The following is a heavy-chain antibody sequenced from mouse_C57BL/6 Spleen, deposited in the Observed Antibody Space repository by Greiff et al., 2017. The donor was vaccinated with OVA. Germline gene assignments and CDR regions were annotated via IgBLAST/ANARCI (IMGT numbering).Heavy chain of an antibody. CDR3: ARHDSSYGYFDV. Sequence: DVKLVESGGDLVKPGGSLKLSCAASGFTFSSYGMSWVRQTPDKRLEWVATISSGGSYTYYPDSVKGRFTISRDNAKNTLYLQMSSLKAEDTAMYYCARHDSSYGYFDVWGTGTTVTVAS. CDR1: GFTFSSYG. J-gene: IGHJ1*03. D-gene: IGHD1-1*01. CDR2: ISSGGSYT. V-gene: IGHV5-6*02.